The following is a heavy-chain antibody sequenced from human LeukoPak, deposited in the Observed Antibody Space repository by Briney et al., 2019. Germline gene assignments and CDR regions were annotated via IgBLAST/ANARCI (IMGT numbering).Heavy chain of an antibody. Sequence: ASVKVSCKASGYTFTGYHMHWVRQAPGQGLEWMGWINPNSGGTTYAQKFQGRVTMTRDTSISTAYMELSRLTYDDTALYYCARDLRFDPLPYDYWGQGTLVTVSS. CDR2: INPNSGGT. D-gene: IGHD3-9*01. J-gene: IGHJ4*02. V-gene: IGHV1-2*02. CDR1: GYTFTGYH. CDR3: ARDLRFDPLPYDY.